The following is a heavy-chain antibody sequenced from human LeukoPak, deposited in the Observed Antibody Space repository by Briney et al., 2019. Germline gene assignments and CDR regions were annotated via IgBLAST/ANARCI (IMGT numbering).Heavy chain of an antibody. CDR2: IYYSGST. J-gene: IGHJ5*02. CDR3: AREGSYSPGNWSDP. V-gene: IGHV4-39*07. CDR1: GGSISSSSYY. D-gene: IGHD1-26*01. Sequence: SETLSLTCTVSGGSISSSSYYWGWIRQPPGKGLEWIGSIYYSGSTYYNPSLKSRVTISVDTSKNQFSLKLSSVTAADTAVYYCAREGSYSPGNWSDPWGQGTLVTVSS.